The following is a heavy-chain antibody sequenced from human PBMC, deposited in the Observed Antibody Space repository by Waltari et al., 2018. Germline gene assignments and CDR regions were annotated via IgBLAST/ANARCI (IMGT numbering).Heavy chain of an antibody. D-gene: IGHD5-12*01. CDR1: GFTFSRYS. CDR2: ISSSSSTI. V-gene: IGHV3-48*04. Sequence: EVQLVESGGGLVQPGGSLRLSCAASGFTFSRYSMTWVRQAPGKGLEWVSYISSSSSTIYYADSVKGRFTISRDNAKNSLYLQMNSLRAEDTAVYYCARDSPGYDWWEVDYWGQGTLVTVSS. CDR3: ARDSPGYDWWEVDY. J-gene: IGHJ4*02.